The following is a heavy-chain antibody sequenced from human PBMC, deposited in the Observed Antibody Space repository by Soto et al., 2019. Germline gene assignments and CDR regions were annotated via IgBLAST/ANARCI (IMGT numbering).Heavy chain of an antibody. D-gene: IGHD3-10*01. CDR2: ISYDGSNK. CDR1: GFTFSSYG. CDR3: APWFGAFDY. Sequence: PGESLKISCAASGFTFSSYGMHWVRQAPGKGLEWVAVISYDGSNKYYADSVKGRFTISRDNSKNTLYLQMNSLRAEDTAVYYCAPWFGAFDYWGQGTLVTVSS. J-gene: IGHJ4*02. V-gene: IGHV3-30*03.